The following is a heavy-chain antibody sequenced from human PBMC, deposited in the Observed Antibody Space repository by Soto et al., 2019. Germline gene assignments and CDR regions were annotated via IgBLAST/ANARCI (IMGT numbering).Heavy chain of an antibody. CDR2: ILYDESIK. J-gene: IGHJ1*01. CDR3: AREDESSGYAGTFHH. Sequence: GGSLRLSCAASGFTFSNYGMHWARQAPGKGLEWVAAILYDESIKGYTDSVKGRFTISRDISKNTLYLQMNSLRAEDTAVYYCAREDESSGYAGTFHHWGQGTLVTVSS. D-gene: IGHD3-22*01. CDR1: GFTFSNYG. V-gene: IGHV3-30*19.